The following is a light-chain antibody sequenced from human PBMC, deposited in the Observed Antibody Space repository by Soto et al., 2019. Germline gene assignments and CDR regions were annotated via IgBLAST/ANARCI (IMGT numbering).Light chain of an antibody. Sequence: QSALTQPASLSGSPGQSITISCTGTRSDIGSYNSIAWYQQHPGKAPRVVIFGVTKRPSGISDRFSGSKSGYTASLTISGLKAEDEADYFCFSYAGSSTGVFGGGTQLTVL. CDR1: RSDIGSYNS. CDR2: GVT. V-gene: IGLV2-23*02. J-gene: IGLJ3*02. CDR3: FSYAGSSTGV.